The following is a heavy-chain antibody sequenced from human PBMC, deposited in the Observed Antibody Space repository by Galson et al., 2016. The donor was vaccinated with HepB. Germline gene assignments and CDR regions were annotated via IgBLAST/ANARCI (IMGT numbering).Heavy chain of an antibody. CDR3: ARGRRYSGTHGLFDY. CDR1: GFSISRYA. Sequence: SLRLSCAASGFSISRYAMRWVRQAPGKGLEWVAVVSYDGETKYYADSVKGRFTISRDNSNNTLFLQMDSLRVDDTAVYYCARGRRYSGTHGLFDYWGQGALVTVSS. V-gene: IGHV3-30*04. CDR2: VSYDGETK. D-gene: IGHD1-26*01. J-gene: IGHJ4*02.